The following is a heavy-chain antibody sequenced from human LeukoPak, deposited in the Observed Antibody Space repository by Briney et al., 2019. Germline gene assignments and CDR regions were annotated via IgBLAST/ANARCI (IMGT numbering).Heavy chain of an antibody. J-gene: IGHJ5*02. CDR3: ARSMVRGVRDWFDP. V-gene: IGHV4-59*01. CDR1: GGSISSYY. D-gene: IGHD3-10*01. Sequence: PSETLSLTCTVSGGSISSYYWSWIRQPPGKGLEWIGYTYYSGSTNYNPSLKSRVTISVDTSKNQFSLKLSSVTAADTVVYYCARSMVRGVRDWFDPWGQGTLVAVSS. CDR2: TYYSGST.